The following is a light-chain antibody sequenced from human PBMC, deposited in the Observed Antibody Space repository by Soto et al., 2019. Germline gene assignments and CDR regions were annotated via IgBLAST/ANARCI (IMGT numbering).Light chain of an antibody. J-gene: IGLJ2*01. CDR2: EVS. V-gene: IGLV2-14*01. CDR1: NSDVGGYNY. Sequence: QSVLTQPASVSGSPGQSITVSCTGTNSDVGGYNYVSWYQQHPGKAPKLMIYEVSNRPSGVSNRFSGSRSGNTASLTISGLQAEDAADYYCSSYTGSSTLVFGGGTKLTVL. CDR3: SSYTGSSTLV.